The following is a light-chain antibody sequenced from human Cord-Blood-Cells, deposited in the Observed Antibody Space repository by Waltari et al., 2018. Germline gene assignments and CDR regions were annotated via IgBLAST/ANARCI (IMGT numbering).Light chain of an antibody. CDR2: EVN. J-gene: IGLJ1*01. CDR3: CSYAGSYTYV. V-gene: IGLV2-11*01. CDR1: SSDVGGYNY. Sequence: QSALTQPRSLSGSPGQSVTLSCPGTSSDVGGYNYVSWYQQHPGKAPKLMIYEVNKRPSESTDRFCYSTSGNTASLTISGLQAEDGANYYCCSYAGSYTYVFGTGTKVTVL.